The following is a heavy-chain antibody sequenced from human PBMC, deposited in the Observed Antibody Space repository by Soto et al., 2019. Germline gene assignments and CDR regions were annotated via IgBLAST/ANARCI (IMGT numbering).Heavy chain of an antibody. J-gene: IGHJ4*02. D-gene: IGHD3-3*02. Sequence: PWGTLGLTCAVSGVSISTDCWNWVRQPSGKGLEWIGRIDNSVNTNYNPSLESRVTMSADTSRNQFSLKLNSVTAAETAVYYCARGGQHISSGQFDYWGQRALVTVSS. CDR3: ARGGQHISSGQFDY. CDR1: GVSISTDC. V-gene: IGHV4-4*07. CDR2: IDNSVNT.